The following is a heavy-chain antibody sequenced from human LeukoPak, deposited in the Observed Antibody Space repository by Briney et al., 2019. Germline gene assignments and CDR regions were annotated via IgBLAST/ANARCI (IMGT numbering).Heavy chain of an antibody. J-gene: IGHJ4*02. CDR2: IYYSGST. Sequence: PSETLSLTCTVSGGSIRSYYWSWIRQPPGKGLEWIGYIYYSGSTNYNPSLKSRVTISVDTSKNQFSLKLSSVTAADTAVYYCARQEYSSGWYPQFDYWGQGTLVTVSS. D-gene: IGHD6-19*01. CDR3: ARQEYSSGWYPQFDY. CDR1: GGSIRSYY. V-gene: IGHV4-59*08.